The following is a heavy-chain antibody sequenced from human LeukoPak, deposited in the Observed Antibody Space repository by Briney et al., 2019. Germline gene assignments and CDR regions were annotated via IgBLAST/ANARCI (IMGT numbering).Heavy chain of an antibody. J-gene: IGHJ6*03. D-gene: IGHD2-2*01. CDR3: AKEGGYCSSTSCYEGGYYYYYYMDV. V-gene: IGHV3-33*06. CDR2: IWYDGSNK. CDR1: GFTFSSYG. Sequence: GRSLRLFCAASGFTFSSYGMHWVRQAPGKGLEWVAVIWYDGSNKYYADSVKGRFTISRDNSKNTLYLQMNSLRAEDTAVYYCAKEGGYCSSTSCYEGGYYYYYYMDVWGKGTTVTVSS.